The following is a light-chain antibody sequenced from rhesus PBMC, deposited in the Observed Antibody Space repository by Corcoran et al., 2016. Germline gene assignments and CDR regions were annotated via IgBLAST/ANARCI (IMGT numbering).Light chain of an antibody. J-gene: IGKJ3*01. CDR1: QGISNW. CDR2: RAS. Sequence: DIQMTQSPSSLSASVGDRVTITCRASQGISNWLAWYQQEPGKAHKLLIYRASNLETGVPSRFSGSGPGTDFTLTISSLQPEDIATYYCQQHDNSPFTVGPGTKLDIK. V-gene: IGKV1-69*01. CDR3: QQHDNSPFT.